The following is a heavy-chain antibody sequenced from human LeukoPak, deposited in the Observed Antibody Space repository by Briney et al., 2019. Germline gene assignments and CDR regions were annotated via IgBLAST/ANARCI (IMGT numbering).Heavy chain of an antibody. CDR2: IYYIGST. CDR3: ARDESSSPLDP. Sequence: SETLSLTCTVSGGSISSSSYYWGWIRQPPGKGLEWIGNIYYIGSTYYNPSLKSRVTISVDTSKNQFSLKLSSVTAADTAVYYCARDESSSPLDPWGQGTLVTVSS. V-gene: IGHV4-39*02. D-gene: IGHD6-13*01. J-gene: IGHJ5*02. CDR1: GGSISSSSYY.